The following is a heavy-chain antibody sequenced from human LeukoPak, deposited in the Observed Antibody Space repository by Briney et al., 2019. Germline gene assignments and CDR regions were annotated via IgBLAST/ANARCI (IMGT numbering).Heavy chain of an antibody. Sequence: GGSLRLSCVAAGFNLGNYWMHWVRQAPGKEPVCISRITGDGSSTVYADPVTGRFTISRDNARNTLYLQMDSLRAEDTAVYYCARDYYGSIDYWGQGTLVTVSS. D-gene: IGHD3-10*01. CDR3: ARDYYGSIDY. J-gene: IGHJ4*02. CDR2: ITGDGSST. V-gene: IGHV3-74*01. CDR1: GFNLGNYW.